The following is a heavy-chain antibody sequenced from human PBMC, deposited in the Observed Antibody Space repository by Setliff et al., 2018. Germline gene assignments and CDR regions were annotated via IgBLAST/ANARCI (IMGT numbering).Heavy chain of an antibody. CDR1: GYTFNTFG. Sequence: ASVKVSCKTSGYTFNTFGISWVRRAPGQGLDWMGWISPYNGDTKSAQKFQGRVTMTIDTSKNTLYLQVNSLRTEDTAVYYCARHPSSGSYYGGSIFYFDDWGPGILVTVSS. V-gene: IGHV1-18*01. J-gene: IGHJ4*02. CDR3: ARHPSSGSYYGGSIFYFDD. D-gene: IGHD1-26*01. CDR2: ISPYNGDT.